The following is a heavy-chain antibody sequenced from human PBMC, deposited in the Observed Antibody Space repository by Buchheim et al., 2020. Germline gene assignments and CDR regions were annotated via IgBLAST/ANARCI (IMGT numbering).Heavy chain of an antibody. J-gene: IGHJ1*01. Sequence: QVQLVESGGGVVQPGRSLRLSCAASGFTFSSYGMHWVRQAPGKGLEWVAVISYDGSNKYYADSVKGRFTISRDNSKNTLYLQMNSLRAEDTAVYYCAKIEVVVPAATSLPHWGQGTL. CDR3: AKIEVVVPAATSLPH. CDR1: GFTFSSYG. CDR2: ISYDGSNK. D-gene: IGHD2-2*01. V-gene: IGHV3-30*18.